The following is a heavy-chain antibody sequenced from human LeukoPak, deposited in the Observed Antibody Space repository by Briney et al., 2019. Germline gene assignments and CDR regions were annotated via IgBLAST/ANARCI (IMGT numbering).Heavy chain of an antibody. V-gene: IGHV1-2*02. CDR3: ARDLLYRAGFWSGQPDY. Sequence: VASVKVSCKASGYTFTGYYMHWVRQAPGQGLEWMGWINPNSGGTNYAQKFQGRVTMTRDTSISTAYMELSRLRSDDTAVYYCARDLLYRAGFWSGQPDYWGQGTLVTVSS. D-gene: IGHD3-3*01. CDR1: GYTFTGYY. J-gene: IGHJ4*02. CDR2: INPNSGGT.